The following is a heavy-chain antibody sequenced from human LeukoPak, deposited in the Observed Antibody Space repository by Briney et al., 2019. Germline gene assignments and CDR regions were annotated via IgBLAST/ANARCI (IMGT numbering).Heavy chain of an antibody. J-gene: IGHJ4*02. D-gene: IGHD1-26*01. Sequence: GGSLRLSCAASGFTFSSYEMNWVRQAPGKGLEWVSYISSSGSTIYYADSVKGRFTISRDNAKNSLYLQMNSLRAEDTDVYYCALVGGSGSPPYYWGQGTLVTVSS. V-gene: IGHV3-48*03. CDR1: GFTFSSYE. CDR2: ISSSGSTI. CDR3: ALVGGSGSPPYY.